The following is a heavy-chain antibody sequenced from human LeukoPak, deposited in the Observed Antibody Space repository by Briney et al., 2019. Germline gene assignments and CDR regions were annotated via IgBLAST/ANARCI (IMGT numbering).Heavy chain of an antibody. J-gene: IGHJ4*02. V-gene: IGHV3-74*01. D-gene: IGHD6-13*01. CDR3: AKESGQQLGALDY. CDR2: ISGDGRST. CDR1: EFTFSSYW. Sequence: GGSLRLSCAASEFTFSSYWMHWVRQAPGKGLVWVSRISGDGRSTSYADSVKGRFTISRDNARNTMYLQMNSLRAEDTAVYYCAKESGQQLGALDYWGQGTLVTVSS.